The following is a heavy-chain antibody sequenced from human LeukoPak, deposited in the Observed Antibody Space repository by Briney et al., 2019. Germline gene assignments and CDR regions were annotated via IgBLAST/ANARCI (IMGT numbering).Heavy chain of an antibody. CDR1: GFTFSNAW. CDR3: TTNIVVVPAAIREEQDY. CDR2: IKSKTDGGTT. V-gene: IGHV3-15*01. D-gene: IGHD2-2*02. J-gene: IGHJ4*02. Sequence: GGSLRLSCAASGFTFSNAWMSWVRQAPGKGLEWVGRIKSKTDGGTTDYAAPVKGRFTISRDDSKNTLYLQMNSLKTEDTAVYYCTTNIVVVPAAIREEQDYWGQGTLVTVSS.